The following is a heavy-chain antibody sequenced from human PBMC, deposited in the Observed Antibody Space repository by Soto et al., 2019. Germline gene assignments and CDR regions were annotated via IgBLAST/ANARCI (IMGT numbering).Heavy chain of an antibody. V-gene: IGHV3-33*01. CDR2: IWYDGSNK. CDR3: ARDFHSNYFDY. Sequence: GGSLRLSCAASGFTFSSYGMHWVRQAPGKGLEWVAVIWYDGSNKYYADYVKGRFTISRDNSKNTLYLQMNSLRAEDTAGYYCARDFHSNYFDYWGQGTLVTVSS. J-gene: IGHJ4*02. D-gene: IGHD4-4*01. CDR1: GFTFSSYG.